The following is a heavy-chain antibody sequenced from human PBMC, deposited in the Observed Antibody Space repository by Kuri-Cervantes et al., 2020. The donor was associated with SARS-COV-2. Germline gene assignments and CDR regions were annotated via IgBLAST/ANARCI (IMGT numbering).Heavy chain of an antibody. CDR3: ARGRQWLALYYFDY. V-gene: IGHV3-21*01. CDR2: ISSSSSYI. Sequence: GGSLRLSCVASGFTFSSYSMSWVRQAPGKGLEWVSSISSSSSYIYYADSVKGRFTISRDNAKNSLYLQMNSLRAEDTAVYYCARGRQWLALYYFDYWGQGTLVTVSS. J-gene: IGHJ4*02. D-gene: IGHD6-19*01. CDR1: GFTFSSYS.